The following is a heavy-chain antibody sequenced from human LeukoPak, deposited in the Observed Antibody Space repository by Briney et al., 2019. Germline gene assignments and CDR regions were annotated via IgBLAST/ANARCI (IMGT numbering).Heavy chain of an antibody. CDR2: IGNNGGGI. D-gene: IGHD7-27*01. V-gene: IGHV3-23*01. J-gene: IGHJ4*02. CDR1: GFTFSTYT. Sequence: GSLRLSCAASGFTFSTYTMYWIRHPPGKRLEWVSIIGNNGGGIHYADSVRGRFTISRDNSKNALYLQMNSLRVEDTAVYYCAIDPNWGTHSWGQGVLVTVSS. CDR3: AIDPNWGTHS.